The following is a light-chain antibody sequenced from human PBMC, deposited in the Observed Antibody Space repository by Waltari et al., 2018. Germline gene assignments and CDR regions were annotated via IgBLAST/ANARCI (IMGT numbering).Light chain of an antibody. CDR2: SAS. CDR3: QQYGSWT. V-gene: IGKV3-20*01. Sequence: EIVLTQSPGTLSLSPGDRATLSCRASQSVSYSYLAWYQQKPGQAPRLLIYSASNRATGIPDRFSGSGSGTDFTLTISRLEPEDFAVYYCQQYGSWTFGQGTKVEIK. CDR1: QSVSYSY. J-gene: IGKJ1*01.